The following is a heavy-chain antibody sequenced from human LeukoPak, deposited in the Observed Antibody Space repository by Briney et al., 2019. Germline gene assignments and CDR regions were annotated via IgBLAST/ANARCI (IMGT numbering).Heavy chain of an antibody. V-gene: IGHV3-23*01. D-gene: IGHD6-13*01. Sequence: GGSLRLSCAASGFTFSTYGINWVRQAPGKGLEWVSAIIGSGSSTYYADSVKGRFTISRDNSKNTLFLQMNSLRAEDTAVYYCAKDRAQQLVLDFWGQGTLVTVSS. CDR2: IIGSGSST. J-gene: IGHJ4*02. CDR3: AKDRAQQLVLDF. CDR1: GFTFSTYG.